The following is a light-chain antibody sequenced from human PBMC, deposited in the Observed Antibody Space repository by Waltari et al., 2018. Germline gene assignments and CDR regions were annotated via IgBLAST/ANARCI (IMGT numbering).Light chain of an antibody. Sequence: QSVLTQSPSASGTPGHTVTISCSGTNSNIGRHSVFWYQQLPGTAPKLLIYSSNRRPSGVLDRCCGSKSGTSASLAISGLRSEDEADYYCAAWDDSLSVSYVFGSGTKVTV. CDR1: NSNIGRHS. CDR2: SSN. J-gene: IGLJ1*01. CDR3: AAWDDSLSVSYV. V-gene: IGLV1-47*02.